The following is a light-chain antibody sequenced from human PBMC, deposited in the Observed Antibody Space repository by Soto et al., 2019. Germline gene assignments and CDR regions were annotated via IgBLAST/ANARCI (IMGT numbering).Light chain of an antibody. CDR2: EGS. CDR1: SSDIGSYNF. J-gene: IGLJ2*01. V-gene: IGLV2-23*01. CDR3: CSPAGDHVV. Sequence: QSALTKPASVSGSPGQSITISCTGTSSDIGSYNFVSWYKQHVGKAPKLMTYEGSKRPSGVSDRFAASNSDNTASLTIAGLHAEDEADYYSCSPAGDHVVFGGGTKVTVL.